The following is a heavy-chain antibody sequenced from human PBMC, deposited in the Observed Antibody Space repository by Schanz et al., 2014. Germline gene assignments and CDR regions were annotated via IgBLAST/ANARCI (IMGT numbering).Heavy chain of an antibody. CDR2: ISYYNADT. D-gene: IGHD6-13*01. Sequence: QVQLVQSGAEVKKPGASVKVSCKASGYTFTSYGISWVRQAPGQGPEWMGWISYYNADTKYAQKVQGRVTMTKDTSTSKAFMELRSLRSDDTAVYYCAGATYSSSWYGGSEYFQHWGQGTLVSVSS. V-gene: IGHV1-18*04. CDR1: GYTFTSYG. J-gene: IGHJ1*01. CDR3: AGATYSSSWYGGSEYFQH.